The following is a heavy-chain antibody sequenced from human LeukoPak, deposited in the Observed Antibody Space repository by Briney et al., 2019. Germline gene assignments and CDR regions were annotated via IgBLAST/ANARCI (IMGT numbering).Heavy chain of an antibody. CDR3: ARWEYCSGGSCYRGDFDY. D-gene: IGHD2-15*01. CDR1: GGSISSSSYY. V-gene: IGHV4-39*01. J-gene: IGHJ4*02. CDR2: IYYSGST. Sequence: PSETLSLTCTVSGGSISSSSYYWGWIRQPPGKGLEWIGSIYYSGSTYYNPSLKSRVTTSVDTYKNQFSLKLSSVTAADTAVYYCARWEYCSGGSCYRGDFDYWGQGTLVTVSS.